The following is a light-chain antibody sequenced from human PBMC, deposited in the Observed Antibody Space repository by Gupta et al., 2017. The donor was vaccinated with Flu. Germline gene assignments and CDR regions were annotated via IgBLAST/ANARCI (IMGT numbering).Light chain of an antibody. CDR1: QKISDY. J-gene: IGKJ4*01. V-gene: IGKV1-39*01. CDR2: SAS. Sequence: PSSLSASVGDRVTITCRASQKISDYLNWYQQKPGRVPKLLIYSASTLKSGVPSRFSGDGSGTDFTLTISRLQPEDFATYCCQQSDRTPLSFGGGTKVEIK. CDR3: QQSDRTPLS.